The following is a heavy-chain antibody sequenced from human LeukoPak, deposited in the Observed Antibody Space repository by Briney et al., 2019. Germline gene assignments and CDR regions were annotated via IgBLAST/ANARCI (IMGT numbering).Heavy chain of an antibody. CDR2: IYYSGST. J-gene: IGHJ4*02. V-gene: IGHV4-59*08. D-gene: IGHD3-3*01. CDR3: ARQNSYYDFWSGYYWRAIGDVGGRYYFDY. CDR1: GGSISSYY. Sequence: SETLSLTCTVSGGSISSYYWSWIRQPPGKGLEWIGYIYYSGSTNYNPSLKSRVTISVDTSKNQFSLKLSSVTAADTAVYYCARQNSYYDFWSGYYWRAIGDVGGRYYFDYWGQGTLVTVSS.